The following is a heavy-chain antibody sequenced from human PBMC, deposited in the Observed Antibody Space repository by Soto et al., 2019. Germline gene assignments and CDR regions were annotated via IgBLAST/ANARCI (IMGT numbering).Heavy chain of an antibody. CDR2: ISPDGRTT. J-gene: IGHJ4*02. Sequence: QAGGSLRLSCAASGFSFSHYWMHWVRQAPGKGLVWVSRISPDGRTTTYADSVKGRFTISRDNVKSTLYLQMNSLTVEDGAVYYCADSWLPTSYWGPGTLVTVSS. D-gene: IGHD3-10*01. V-gene: IGHV3-74*01. CDR3: ADSWLPTSY. CDR1: GFSFSHYW.